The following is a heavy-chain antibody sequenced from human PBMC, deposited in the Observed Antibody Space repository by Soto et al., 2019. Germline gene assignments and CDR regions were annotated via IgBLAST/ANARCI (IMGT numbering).Heavy chain of an antibody. V-gene: IGHV5-51*01. CDR2: IYPGDSNT. CDR3: AKHLQPGTASPRYGIAF. Sequence: GESLKISCKGSGYNFANYWIGWVRQMPGKGLEWMGIIYPGDSNTKYSPSFQGQVIISADKSIGTAYLQWNSLQASHTAMYYCAKHLQPGTASPRYGIAFWGQGTTVTVSS. CDR1: GYNFANYW. J-gene: IGHJ6*02.